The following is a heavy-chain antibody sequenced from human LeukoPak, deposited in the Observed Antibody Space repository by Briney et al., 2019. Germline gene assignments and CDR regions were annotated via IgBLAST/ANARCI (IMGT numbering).Heavy chain of an antibody. CDR2: INHSGST. V-gene: IGHV4-34*01. Sequence: SETLSLTCAVYGGSFSGYYWSWIRQPPGKGLEWIGEINHSGSTNYTPSLKSRVTISVDPSKNQFSLKLSSVTAADTAVYYCARGGRPLWLLYWGQGTLVTVSP. CDR1: GGSFSGYY. D-gene: IGHD5-18*01. CDR3: ARGGRPLWLLY. J-gene: IGHJ4*02.